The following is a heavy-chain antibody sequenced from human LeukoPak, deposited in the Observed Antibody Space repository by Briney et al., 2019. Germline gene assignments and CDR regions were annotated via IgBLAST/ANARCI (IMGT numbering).Heavy chain of an antibody. CDR2: SYPGDSDT. CDR3: ARSMGYSGSYLNWFDP. V-gene: IGHV5-51*01. D-gene: IGHD1-26*01. Sequence: VESLKISCKASGNSFTSYWIAWVRQMPGKGLEWMGISYPGDSDTRYSPSFQGQVTISADKSISTAYLQWSSLKASDTAMYYCARSMGYSGSYLNWFDPWGQGTLVTVSS. J-gene: IGHJ5*02. CDR1: GNSFTSYW.